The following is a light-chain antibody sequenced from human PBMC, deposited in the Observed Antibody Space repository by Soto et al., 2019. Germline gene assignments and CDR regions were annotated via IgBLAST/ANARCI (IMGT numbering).Light chain of an antibody. V-gene: IGLV2-14*01. J-gene: IGLJ2*01. CDR1: SADVGAYNY. CDR3: SSYRGTSTPV. Sequence: QSALTQPATVSGSPRQSITISCTGTSADVGAYNYVSWYQQHPGKAPKLVIFDVTNRPSEVSDRFSGSKSGNTASLTISGLQFEDEADYYCSSYRGTSTPVFGGGTKVTVL. CDR2: DVT.